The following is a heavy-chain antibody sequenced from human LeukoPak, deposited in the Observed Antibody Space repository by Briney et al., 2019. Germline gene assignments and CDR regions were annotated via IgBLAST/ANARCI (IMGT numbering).Heavy chain of an antibody. J-gene: IGHJ5*02. CDR2: IRYDGSNK. CDR3: AKDYGITGTGGAWLDP. Sequence: GGSLRLSCAASGFTFNSYGMHWVRQAPGKGLEWVAFIRYDGSNKYYADSVKGRFTISRDNSKNTLYLQMSSLRAEDTAVYYCAKDYGITGTGGAWLDPWGQGTLVTVSS. V-gene: IGHV3-30*02. D-gene: IGHD1-20*01. CDR1: GFTFNSYG.